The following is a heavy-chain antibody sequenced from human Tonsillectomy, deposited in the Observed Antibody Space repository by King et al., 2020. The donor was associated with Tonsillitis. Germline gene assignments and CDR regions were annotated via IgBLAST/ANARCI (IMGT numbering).Heavy chain of an antibody. CDR2: IYSGGAT. V-gene: IGHV3-66*01. J-gene: IGHJ4*02. CDR3: ARDPQVAVAGYYYFDY. Sequence: VQLVESGGGLVQSGGSLRLSCAASGFTVSTNYMSWVRQAPGKGLEWVSVIYSGGATFYADSVKGRFTISRDNSNNTLYLQMNSLRAEDTAVYYCARDPQVAVAGYYYFDYWGQGTLVTVSS. CDR1: GFTVSTNY. D-gene: IGHD6-19*01.